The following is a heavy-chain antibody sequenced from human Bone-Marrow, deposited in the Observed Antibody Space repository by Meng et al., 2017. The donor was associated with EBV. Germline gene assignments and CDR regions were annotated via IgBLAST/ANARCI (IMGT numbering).Heavy chain of an antibody. CDR3: ARFTYYYDSSGPNWFDP. D-gene: IGHD3-22*01. Sequence: VQSGAEGKKPGASVKVSCKASGYTFTGYYMHWVRQAPGQGLEWMGRINPNSGGTNYAQKFQGRVTMTRDTSISTAYMELSRLRSDDTAVYYCARFTYYYDSSGPNWFDPWGQGTLVTVSS. V-gene: IGHV1-2*06. CDR2: INPNSGGT. J-gene: IGHJ5*02. CDR1: GYTFTGYY.